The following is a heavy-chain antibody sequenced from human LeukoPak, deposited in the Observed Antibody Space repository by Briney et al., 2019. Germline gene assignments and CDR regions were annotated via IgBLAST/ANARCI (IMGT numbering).Heavy chain of an antibody. D-gene: IGHD3-10*02. CDR2: ISSSGSTI. J-gene: IGHJ6*04. CDR3: AELGITMIGGV. CDR1: GFGFSDSY. Sequence: PGGSLRLSCVVSGFGFSDSYMTWIRQTPGKGLEWLAYISSSGSTIYYADSVKGRFTISRDNAKNSLYLQMNSLRAEDTAVYYCAELGITMIGGVWGKGTTVTISS. V-gene: IGHV3-11*04.